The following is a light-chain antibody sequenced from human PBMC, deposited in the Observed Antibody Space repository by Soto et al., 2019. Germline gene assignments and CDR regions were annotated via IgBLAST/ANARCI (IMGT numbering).Light chain of an antibody. J-gene: IGKJ4*01. CDR2: DAS. CDR3: QQSRNWPLT. V-gene: IGKV3-15*01. Sequence: EIVMTQSPATLSASPGEGATLSCKAGQNVYNNLAWYQQRPGQPPRLLIYDASTRATGISARFSGSGYGTEFTLTISSLQSEEFAVYFCQQSRNWPLTFGGGTKVDIK. CDR1: QNVYNN.